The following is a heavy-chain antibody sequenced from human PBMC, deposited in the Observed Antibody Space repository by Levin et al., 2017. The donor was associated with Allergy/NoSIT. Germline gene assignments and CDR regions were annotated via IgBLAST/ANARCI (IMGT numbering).Heavy chain of an antibody. J-gene: IGHJ4*02. CDR3: ASCVDIVATIDFPPDY. V-gene: IGHV1-2*02. CDR1: GYTFTGYY. CDR2: INPNSGGT. Sequence: ASVKVSCKASGYTFTGYYMHWVRQAPGQGLEWMGWINPNSGGTNYAQKFQGRVTMTRDTSISTAYMELSRLRSDDTAVYYCASCVDIVATIDFPPDYWGQGTLVTVSS. D-gene: IGHD5-12*01.